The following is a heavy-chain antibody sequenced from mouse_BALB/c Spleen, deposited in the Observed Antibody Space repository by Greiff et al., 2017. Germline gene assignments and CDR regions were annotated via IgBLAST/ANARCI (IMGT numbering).Heavy chain of an antibody. V-gene: IGHV1-62-2*01. CDR3: ARHEDKDDVRSYAMDY. J-gene: IGHJ4*01. Sequence: VQLVESGAGLVKPGASVKLSCKASGYTFTEYIIHWVKQRSGQGLEWIGWFYPGSGSIKYNEKFKDKATLTADKSSSTVYMELSRLTSEDSAVYFCARHEDKDDVRSYAMDYWGQGTSVTVSS. CDR1: GYTFTEYI. CDR2: FYPGSGSI. D-gene: IGHD1-3*01.